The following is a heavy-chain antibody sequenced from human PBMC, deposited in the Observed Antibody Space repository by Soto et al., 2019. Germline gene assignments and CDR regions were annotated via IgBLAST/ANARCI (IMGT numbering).Heavy chain of an antibody. V-gene: IGHV3-23*01. Sequence: PVGSLRLSCAASGFTFSSYAMSWVRQAPGKGLEWVSAISGSGGSTYYADSVKGRFTISRDNSKNTLYLQMNSLRAEDTAVYYCARGREPYYYDSSGYLAIGYWGQGTLVTVSS. D-gene: IGHD3-22*01. CDR2: ISGSGGST. CDR1: GFTFSSYA. CDR3: ARGREPYYYDSSGYLAIGY. J-gene: IGHJ4*02.